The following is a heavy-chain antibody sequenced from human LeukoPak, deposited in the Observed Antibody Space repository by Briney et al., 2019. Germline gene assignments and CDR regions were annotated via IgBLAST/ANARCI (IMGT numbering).Heavy chain of an antibody. CDR2: IYYSGST. D-gene: IGHD3-3*01. V-gene: IGHV4-39*01. CDR1: GGSISSSSYY. Sequence: SETLSLTCTVSGGSISSSSYYWGWIRQPPGKGLEWIGSIYYSGSTYYNPSLKSRVTISVDTSKNQFSLKLSSVTAADTAVYYCARHLALAGLGATIFGVAGSFDYWGQGTLVTVSS. J-gene: IGHJ4*02. CDR3: ARHLALAGLGATIFGVAGSFDY.